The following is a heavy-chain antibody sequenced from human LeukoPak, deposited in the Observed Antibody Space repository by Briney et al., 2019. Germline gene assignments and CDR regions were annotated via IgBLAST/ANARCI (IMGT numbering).Heavy chain of an antibody. CDR1: GGSFSGYY. V-gene: IGHV4-34*01. CDR2: INHSGST. J-gene: IGHJ6*02. Sequence: SETLSLTCAVYGGSFSGYYWSWIRQPPGKGPEWIGEINHSGSTNCNPSLKSRVTISVDTSKNQFSLKLSSVTAADTAVYHCARARKGLHYYYGMDVWGQGTTVTVSS. CDR3: ARARKGLHYYYGMDV.